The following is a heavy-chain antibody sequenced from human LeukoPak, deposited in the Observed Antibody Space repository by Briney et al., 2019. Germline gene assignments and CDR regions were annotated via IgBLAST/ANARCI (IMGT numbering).Heavy chain of an antibody. J-gene: IGHJ4*02. CDR2: ISGSGGST. CDR1: GFTFSSYA. D-gene: IGHD6-19*01. Sequence: GGSLRLSCAASGFTFSSYAMSWVRQAPGKGLEWVSAISGSGGSTYYADSVKGRFTISRDNSKNTLYLQMNSLRAEDTAVYYCAKDPRSGWYLECYFGYWGQGTLVTVSS. CDR3: AKDPRSGWYLECYFGY. V-gene: IGHV3-23*01.